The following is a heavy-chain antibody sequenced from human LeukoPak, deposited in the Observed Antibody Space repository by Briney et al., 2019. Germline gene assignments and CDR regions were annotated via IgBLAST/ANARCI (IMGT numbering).Heavy chain of an antibody. CDR1: GGSISSYY. D-gene: IGHD6-13*01. Sequence: PSETLSLTCTVSGGSISSYYWSWIRQPPGQGLEWIGYIYYSGSTNYNPSLKSRVTISVDTSKNQFSLKLSSVTAADTAVYYCARDNAAAADLAFDIWGQGTMVTVSS. CDR3: ARDNAAAADLAFDI. V-gene: IGHV4-59*01. CDR2: IYYSGST. J-gene: IGHJ3*02.